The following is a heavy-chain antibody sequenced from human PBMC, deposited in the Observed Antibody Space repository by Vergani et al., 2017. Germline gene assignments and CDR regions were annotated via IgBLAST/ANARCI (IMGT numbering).Heavy chain of an antibody. CDR1: GLTFSDFY. V-gene: IGHV3-11*06. CDR3: VRDVRVSRT. CDR2: ISGNNDDV. J-gene: IGHJ3*01. Sequence: QVQLVASGGGLVKPGGSLRLTCAASGLTFSDFYMSWLRQAPGKGLEWVSSISGNNDDVYYADSVKGRFTISRDNAKNSLYLDMSSLRAEDTAVYYCVRDVRVSRTWGQGTLVAVSS.